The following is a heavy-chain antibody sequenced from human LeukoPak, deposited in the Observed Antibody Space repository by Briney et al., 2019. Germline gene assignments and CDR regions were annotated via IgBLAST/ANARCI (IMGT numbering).Heavy chain of an antibody. CDR2: IHHGAGT. J-gene: IGHJ5*02. V-gene: IGHV4-34*01. CDR1: GGSFSDYF. Sequence: SETLSLTCALYGGSFSDYFWSWLRQSPGKGLEWIGEIHHGAGTKYNPSLKSRVTISADSPKNQFYLKLTSVTAAYLAVYYCSKNNWCDLWRQGTLVSVSS. CDR3: SKNNWCDL.